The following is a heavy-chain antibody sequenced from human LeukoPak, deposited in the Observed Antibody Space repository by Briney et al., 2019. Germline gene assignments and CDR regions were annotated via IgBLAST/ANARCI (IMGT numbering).Heavy chain of an antibody. CDR1: GGSISSSSYY. Sequence: PSETLSLTCTVSGGSISSSSYYWGWIRQPPGTGLEWIGSIYFSANTYYNPSLKSRVTISVDASKNQLSLKLRSVTAADTAVYYCARGRTSGWNEAPDYWGQGTLVTVSS. D-gene: IGHD6-19*01. CDR2: IYFSANT. CDR3: ARGRTSGWNEAPDY. V-gene: IGHV4-39*01. J-gene: IGHJ4*02.